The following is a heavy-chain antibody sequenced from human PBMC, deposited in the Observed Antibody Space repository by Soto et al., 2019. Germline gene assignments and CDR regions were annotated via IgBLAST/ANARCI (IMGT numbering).Heavy chain of an antibody. V-gene: IGHV3-48*02. J-gene: IGHJ4*02. D-gene: IGHD3-16*02. CDR2: ISSSSSTI. CDR1: GFTFSSYS. CDR3: ARGDDYVWGSYRYTYFDS. Sequence: GGSLRLSCAASGFTFSSYSMNWVRQAPGKGLEWVSYISSSSSTIYYADSVKGRFTISRDNAKNSLYLQMNSLRDEDTAVYFCARGDDYVWGSYRYTYFDSWGQGTLVTVSS.